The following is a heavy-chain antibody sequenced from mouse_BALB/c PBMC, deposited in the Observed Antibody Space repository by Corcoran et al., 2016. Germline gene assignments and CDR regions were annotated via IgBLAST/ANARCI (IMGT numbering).Heavy chain of an antibody. CDR2: IDPANGNT. V-gene: IGHV14-3*02. CDR1: GFNIKDTY. CDR3: AITTVVAWYFDV. Sequence: EVQLQQSGAELVKPGASVKLSCTASGFNIKDTYMHWVKQRPEQGLEWIGRIDPANGNTKYDPKFQGKATITADTSSNTASLQLSSLTSEDTAVYYCAITTVVAWYFDVWGAGTTVTVSS. D-gene: IGHD1-1*01. J-gene: IGHJ1*01.